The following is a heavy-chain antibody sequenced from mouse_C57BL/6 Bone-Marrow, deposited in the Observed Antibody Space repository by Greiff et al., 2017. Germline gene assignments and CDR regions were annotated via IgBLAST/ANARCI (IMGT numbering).Heavy chain of an antibody. CDR3: ARDYGQRYFDV. CDR1: GYSITSGYY. CDR2: ISYDGSN. D-gene: IGHD1-2*01. V-gene: IGHV3-6*01. Sequence: EVQLVESGPGLVKPSQSLSLTCSVTGYSITSGYYWNWIRQFPGNKLEWMGYISYDGSNNYNPSLKNRISITRDTSKNQFFLKLNSVTTEDTATYYCARDYGQRYFDVWGTATTVTVSS. J-gene: IGHJ1*03.